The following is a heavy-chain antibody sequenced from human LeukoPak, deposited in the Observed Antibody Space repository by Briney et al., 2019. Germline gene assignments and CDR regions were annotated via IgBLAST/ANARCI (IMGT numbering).Heavy chain of an antibody. D-gene: IGHD3-22*01. V-gene: IGHV1-3*03. CDR2: INAGNGNT. CDR3: ARVPMSPSSGYYRYYFDY. J-gene: IGHJ4*02. CDR1: GYTFTSYA. Sequence: GASVKVSCKASGYTFTSYAMHWVRQAPGQRLEWMGWINAGNGNTKYSQEFQGRVTITRDTSASTAYMELSSLRSEDTAVYYCARVPMSPSSGYYRYYFDYWGQGTLVTVSS.